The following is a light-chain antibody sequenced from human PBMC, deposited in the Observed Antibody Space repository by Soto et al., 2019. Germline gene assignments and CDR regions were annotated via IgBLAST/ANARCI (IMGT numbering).Light chain of an antibody. CDR3: AAWDDSLSGQV. Sequence: SVVTPPPPASGSPRQGGTIFCSGSSKNIGSNYVYWYQQLPGTAPKLLIYRNNQRPSGVPDRFSGSKSGTSASLAISGLRSEDEADYYCAAWDDSLSGQVFGTGTKVTVL. CDR1: SKNIGSNY. J-gene: IGLJ1*01. CDR2: RNN. V-gene: IGLV1-47*01.